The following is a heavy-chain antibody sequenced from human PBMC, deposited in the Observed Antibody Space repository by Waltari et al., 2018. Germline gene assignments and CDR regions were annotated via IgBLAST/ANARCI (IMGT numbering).Heavy chain of an antibody. CDR3: ARGNDFWSGSNYYYYGMDV. CDR2: IIPILSVA. J-gene: IGHJ6*02. CDR1: GGTFSSFA. V-gene: IGHV1-69*09. D-gene: IGHD3-3*01. Sequence: QVQLVQSGAEVKKPGSSVKVSCKASGGTFSSFAINWVRQSPGEGLEWMGGIIPILSVANYEQKFQGRVTITADKSTSKAYMELSSLRSEDTAVYYCARGNDFWSGSNYYYYGMDVWGQGTTVTVSS.